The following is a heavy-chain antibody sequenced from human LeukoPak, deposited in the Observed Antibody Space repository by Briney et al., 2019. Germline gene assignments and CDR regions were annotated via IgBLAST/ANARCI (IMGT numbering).Heavy chain of an antibody. D-gene: IGHD3-10*01. CDR1: GFTFSSYA. J-gene: IGHJ4*02. V-gene: IGHV3-30*04. CDR3: ARELYGSGSYSLDY. CDR2: ISYDGSNK. Sequence: GGSLRLSCAASGFTFSSYAMHWVRQAPGKGLEWVAVISYDGSNKYYADSVKGRFTISRDNPKNTLYLQMNSLRAEDTAVYYCARELYGSGSYSLDYWGQGTLVTVSS.